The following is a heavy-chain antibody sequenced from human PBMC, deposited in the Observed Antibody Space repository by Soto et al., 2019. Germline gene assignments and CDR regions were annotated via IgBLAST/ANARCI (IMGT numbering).Heavy chain of an antibody. Sequence: QLVQSGAEVKKPGASVRVSCKTSVHTFIAYYIHWVRQAPGQGLEWMGWIDPKSGGTTYEQKFLGRVTMTRDTSINTASMDLNRLTSDDTAVYYCARVSVDVPEWGQGTLITVSS. V-gene: IGHV1-2*02. J-gene: IGHJ4*02. D-gene: IGHD5-12*01. CDR3: ARVSVDVPE. CDR2: IDPKSGGT. CDR1: VHTFIAYY.